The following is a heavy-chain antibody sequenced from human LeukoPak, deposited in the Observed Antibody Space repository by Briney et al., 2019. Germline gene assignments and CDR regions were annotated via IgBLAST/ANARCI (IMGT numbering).Heavy chain of an antibody. CDR1: GYTFTSYD. V-gene: IGHV1-8*03. Sequence: ASVKVSCKASGYTFTSYDINWVRQASGQGLEWMGWMNPNTGNTGYAQKFQGRVTITRNTSISTVYMELSRLRSDDTAVYYCARESRSTNRWFDPWGQGTLVTVSS. CDR3: ARESRSTNRWFDP. D-gene: IGHD2-8*01. CDR2: MNPNTGNT. J-gene: IGHJ5*02.